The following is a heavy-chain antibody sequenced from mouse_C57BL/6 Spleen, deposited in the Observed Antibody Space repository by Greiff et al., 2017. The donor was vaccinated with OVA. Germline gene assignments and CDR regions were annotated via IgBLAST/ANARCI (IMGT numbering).Heavy chain of an antibody. CDR3: AREGTGPSFDY. Sequence: VKLQESGAELVKPGASVKISCKASGYAFSSYWMNWVKQRPGKGLEWIGQIYPGDGDTNYNGKFKGKATLTADKSSSTAYMQLSSLTSEDSAVYFCAREGTGPSFDYWGQGTTLTVSS. J-gene: IGHJ2*01. CDR1: GYAFSSYW. CDR2: IYPGDGDT. D-gene: IGHD3-3*01. V-gene: IGHV1-80*01.